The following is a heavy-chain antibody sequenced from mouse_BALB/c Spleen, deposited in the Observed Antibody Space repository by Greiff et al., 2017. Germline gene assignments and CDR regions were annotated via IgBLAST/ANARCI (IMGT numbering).Heavy chain of an antibody. CDR2: ISNGGGST. V-gene: IGHV5-12-2*01. Sequence: EVKLMESGGGLVQPGGSLTLSCAASGFTFSSDTMSWIRQSPEERLEWFAYISNGGGSTYYPATVKGRFTIPRDNAKNTLYLQMSSMKAEDTAMYCGARHIYGNGLAYWGQGTLVTVSA. CDR1: GFTFSSDT. D-gene: IGHD2-1*01. CDR3: ARHIYGNGLAY. J-gene: IGHJ3*01.